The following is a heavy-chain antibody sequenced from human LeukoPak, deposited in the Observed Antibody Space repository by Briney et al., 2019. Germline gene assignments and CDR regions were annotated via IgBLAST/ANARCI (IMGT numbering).Heavy chain of an antibody. V-gene: IGHV4-61*02. CDR3: AGSDFLEWPYSFDP. CDR2: IYASGST. CDR1: GGSISSGSHY. Sequence: SETLSLTCTVSGGSISSGSHYWDWVRQPAGKGLEWIGRIYASGSTNYNPPLKSRVTISEDTSNNQFSLKVNSVTAADTAVYYCAGSDFLEWPYSFDPWGQGTLVTVSS. D-gene: IGHD3-3*01. J-gene: IGHJ5*02.